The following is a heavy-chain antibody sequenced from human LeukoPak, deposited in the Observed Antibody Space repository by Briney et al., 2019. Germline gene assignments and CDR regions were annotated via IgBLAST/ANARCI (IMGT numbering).Heavy chain of an antibody. J-gene: IGHJ6*03. V-gene: IGHV1-69*13. D-gene: IGHD2-15*01. CDR2: IIPIFGTA. CDR3: ASSGCSGGSCYFPNYHMDV. Sequence: SVKVSCKASGYTFTGYYMHWVRQAPGQGLEWMGGIIPIFGTANYAQKFQGRVTITADESTSTAYMELSSLRSEDTAVYYCASSGCSGGSCYFPNYHMDVWGKGTTVTISS. CDR1: GYTFTGYY.